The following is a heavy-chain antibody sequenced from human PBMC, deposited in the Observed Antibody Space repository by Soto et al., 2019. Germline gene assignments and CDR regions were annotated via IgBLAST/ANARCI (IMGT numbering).Heavy chain of an antibody. J-gene: IGHJ5*02. V-gene: IGHV4-31*03. CDR3: ARGGGYIWQNYFDL. CDR2: IYYSGTT. D-gene: IGHD6-25*01. Sequence: PSETLSLTCTVPGGSINSGGSYWTWIRHHPGKGLEWFGNIYYSGTTHYNPSLEGRVFISLDTSRNQFSLKVTSVTAADSAVYYCARGGGYIWQNYFDLWGRGILVTVSS. CDR1: GGSINSGGSY.